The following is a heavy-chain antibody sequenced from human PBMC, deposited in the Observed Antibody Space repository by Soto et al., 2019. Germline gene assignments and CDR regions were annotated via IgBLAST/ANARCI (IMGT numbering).Heavy chain of an antibody. CDR3: SSRSGDGQGY. Sequence: QVQLQESGVGLVKPSWTLSLTCAVAGGSISSKNWWRWVRQPPGKGLEGIGGRDHSGSTNYNPTLKGRVTISIAKSKTQFSLKLSTVTAADTAVYDCSSRSGDGQGYWGQGTLVTVSS. V-gene: IGHV4-4*02. J-gene: IGHJ4*02. CDR2: RDHSGST. CDR1: GGSISSKNW. D-gene: IGHD1-26*01.